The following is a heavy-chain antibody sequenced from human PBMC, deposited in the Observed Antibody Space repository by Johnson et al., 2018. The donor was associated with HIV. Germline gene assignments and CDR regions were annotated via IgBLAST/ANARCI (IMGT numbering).Heavy chain of an antibody. CDR2: ISYDGSNK. CDR3: ARDKGGIVGYDAFDI. V-gene: IGHV3-30-3*01. D-gene: IGHD1-26*01. J-gene: IGHJ3*02. Sequence: QVQLVESGGNVVQPGRSQRLSCAASGFTFSSYAMHWVRQAPGKGLEWVAVISYDGSNKYYADSVKGRFTISRDNSKNTLYLQMNSLRAEDTAVYYCARDKGGIVGYDAFDIWGRGTMVTVSS. CDR1: GFTFSSYA.